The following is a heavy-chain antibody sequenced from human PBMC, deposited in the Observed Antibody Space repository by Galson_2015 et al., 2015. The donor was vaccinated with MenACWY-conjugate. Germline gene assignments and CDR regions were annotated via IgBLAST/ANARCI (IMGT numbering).Heavy chain of an antibody. CDR2: IYSGGST. CDR1: GFTVSSNY. J-gene: IGHJ4*02. D-gene: IGHD2-15*01. CDR3: ARSPSRVVVIENYFDY. V-gene: IGHV3-53*01. Sequence: SLRLSCAASGFTVSSNYMSWVRQAPGKGLEWVSFIYSGGSTYYADSVKGRFTISRDNSKNTLYLQINSVRAEDTAVYYCARSPSRVVVIENYFDYWGQGTLVTVSS.